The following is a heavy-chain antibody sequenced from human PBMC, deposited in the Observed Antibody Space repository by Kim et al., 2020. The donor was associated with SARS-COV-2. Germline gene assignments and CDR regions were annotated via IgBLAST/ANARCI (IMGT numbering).Heavy chain of an antibody. D-gene: IGHD3-10*01. J-gene: IGHJ5*01. V-gene: IGHV4-34*01. CDR3: ARVFYRTHVRGYWFDS. CDR1: GESFSPYY. CDR2: ISHTAAT. Sequence: SETLSLTCTVSGESFSPYYWSWIRQPPGKGLEWIGEISHTAATNYNPSLKSRVTISLDTSKNQFSLKLDSVTAADAAVYYCARVFYRTHVRGYWFDSWGQGTLVTVSS.